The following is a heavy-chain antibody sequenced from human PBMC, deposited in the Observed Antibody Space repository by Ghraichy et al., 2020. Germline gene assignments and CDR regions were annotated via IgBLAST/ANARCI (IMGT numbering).Heavy chain of an antibody. J-gene: IGHJ4*02. CDR1: GGSISSYY. D-gene: IGHD3-16*01. CDR2: IYTSGST. CDR3: AKGLEDAIDY. V-gene: IGHV4-4*07. Sequence: SETLSLTCTVSGGSISSYYWSWIRQPTGKGLEWIGRIYTSGSTNYNPSLKSRVTMSEDTSKNQFSLKLSSVTAADTAVYYCAKGLEDAIDYWGQGTLVTVSS.